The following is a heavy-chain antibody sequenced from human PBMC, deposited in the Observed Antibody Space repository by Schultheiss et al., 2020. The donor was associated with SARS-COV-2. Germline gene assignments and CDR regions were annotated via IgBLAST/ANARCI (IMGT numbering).Heavy chain of an antibody. D-gene: IGHD4-17*01. Sequence: GGSLRLSCAVSGFTFTTYWMTWVRQAPGKGLEWVANIKQDGTAKYYVDSVRGRFTISRDNANNSLSLQMDSLRAEDTAVYYCARDRDDYGDYPAFDVWGQGTMVTVSS. CDR3: ARDRDDYGDYPAFDV. V-gene: IGHV3-7*01. J-gene: IGHJ3*01. CDR2: IKQDGTAK. CDR1: GFTFTTYW.